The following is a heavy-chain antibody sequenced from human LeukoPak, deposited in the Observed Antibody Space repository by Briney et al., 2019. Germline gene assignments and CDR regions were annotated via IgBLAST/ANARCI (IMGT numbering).Heavy chain of an antibody. CDR2: IYYSGST. Sequence: PSETLSLTCTVSGGSISSSSYYWGWIRQPPGKGLEWIGSIYYSGSTYYNPSLKSRVTISVDTSKNQFSLKLSSVTAADTAVYYCARVWSSKILNWFDPWGQGTLVTVSS. J-gene: IGHJ5*02. CDR1: GGSISSSSYY. D-gene: IGHD3-3*01. V-gene: IGHV4-39*01. CDR3: ARVWSSKILNWFDP.